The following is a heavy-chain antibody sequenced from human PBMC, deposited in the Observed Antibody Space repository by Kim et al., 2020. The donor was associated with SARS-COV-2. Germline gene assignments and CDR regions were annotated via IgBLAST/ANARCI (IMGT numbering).Heavy chain of an antibody. Sequence: GESLKISCKGSGYSFTSYWISWVRQMPGKGLEWMGRIDPSDSYTNYSPSFQGHVTISADKSISTAYLQWSSLKASDTAMYYCARWATVTTRLGRRVDYWGQGTLVTVSS. CDR3: ARWATVTTRLGRRVDY. CDR2: IDPSDSYT. J-gene: IGHJ4*02. V-gene: IGHV5-10-1*01. CDR1: GYSFTSYW. D-gene: IGHD4-17*01.